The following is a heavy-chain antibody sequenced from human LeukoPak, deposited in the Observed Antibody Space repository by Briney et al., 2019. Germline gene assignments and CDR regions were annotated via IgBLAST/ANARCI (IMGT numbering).Heavy chain of an antibody. CDR3: VGGGQWLAFDY. CDR2: IYYSGST. CDR1: GGSISSGGYY. V-gene: IGHV4-31*03. J-gene: IGHJ4*02. Sequence: PSETLSLTCTVSGGSISSGGYYWSWIRQHPGKGLEWIGYIYYSGSTYYNPSLKSRVTISVDTSKNQFSLKLTSVTAADTAVYYCVGGGQWLAFDYWGQGILVTDSS. D-gene: IGHD6-19*01.